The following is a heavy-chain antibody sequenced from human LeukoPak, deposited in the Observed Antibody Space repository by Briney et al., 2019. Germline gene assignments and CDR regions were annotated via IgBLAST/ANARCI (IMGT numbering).Heavy chain of an antibody. CDR2: VTGDGENT. V-gene: IGHV3-23*01. Sequence: GGSLRLSCAASGFTFFTYTMSWVRQTPGKRLEWVSAVTGDGENTYYADSMKGRFTVSRDNSKNTLYLQMNSLRAEDTAVYYCAKGDSSGWGYYYMDVWGKGTTVTVSS. CDR1: GFTFFTYT. J-gene: IGHJ6*03. D-gene: IGHD6-19*01. CDR3: AKGDSSGWGYYYMDV.